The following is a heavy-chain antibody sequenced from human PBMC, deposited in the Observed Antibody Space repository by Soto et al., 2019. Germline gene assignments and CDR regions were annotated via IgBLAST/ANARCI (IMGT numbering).Heavy chain of an antibody. J-gene: IGHJ4*02. CDR3: ARRGSGSYYDY. D-gene: IGHD1-26*01. V-gene: IGHV3-23*01. CDR2: ISGSGGST. Sequence: EVQLLESGGGLVQPGGSLRLSCAASGFTFSSYAMRWVRQAPVKGLEWVSAISGSGGSTYYADSVKGRFTISRDNSKNTLYLHMNRLRAEDTAVYYCARRGSGSYYDYWGQGTRVTVSS. CDR1: GFTFSSYA.